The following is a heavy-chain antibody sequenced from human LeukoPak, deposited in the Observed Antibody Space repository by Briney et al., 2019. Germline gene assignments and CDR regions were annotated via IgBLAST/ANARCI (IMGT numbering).Heavy chain of an antibody. CDR3: ARDHQGVPDYDILTGYYPLDY. CDR1: GGTFSSYA. V-gene: IGHV1-69*05. D-gene: IGHD3-9*01. Sequence: SVKVSCKASGGTFSSYAISWVRQAPGQGLEWVGRIIPIFGTANYAQKFQGRVTITTDESTSTAYMELSSLRSEDTAVYYCARDHQGVPDYDILTGYYPLDYWGQGTLVTVSS. J-gene: IGHJ4*02. CDR2: IIPIFGTA.